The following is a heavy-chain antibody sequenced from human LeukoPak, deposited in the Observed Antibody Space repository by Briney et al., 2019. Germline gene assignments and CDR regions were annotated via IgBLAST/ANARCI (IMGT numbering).Heavy chain of an antibody. Sequence: GGSLRLSCAPSGFTFSSYSMHWVRQAPGKGLEWVSSISTTSSYIHYVDSVKGRFTISRDNAKNSLYLQMNSLRAGDTAVYYCAREGLPSGATKIFDYWGQGTLVTVSS. V-gene: IGHV3-21*01. CDR1: GFTFSSYS. J-gene: IGHJ4*02. D-gene: IGHD2-15*01. CDR3: AREGLPSGATKIFDY. CDR2: ISTTSSYI.